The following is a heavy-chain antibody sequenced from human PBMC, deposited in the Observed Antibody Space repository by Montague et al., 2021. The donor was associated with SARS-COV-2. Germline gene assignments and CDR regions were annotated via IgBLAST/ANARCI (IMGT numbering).Heavy chain of an antibody. CDR1: GGSISSYY. V-gene: IGHV4-59*01. CDR2: IYYSGST. Sequence: SETLSPTCTVSGGSISSYYWSWIRQPPGKGLEWIGYIYYSGSTNYNPSLKSRVTISVDTSKNQFSLKLSSVTAADTAVYYCARGSGWMGNAFDIWGQGTMVTVFS. D-gene: IGHD6-19*01. J-gene: IGHJ3*02. CDR3: ARGSGWMGNAFDI.